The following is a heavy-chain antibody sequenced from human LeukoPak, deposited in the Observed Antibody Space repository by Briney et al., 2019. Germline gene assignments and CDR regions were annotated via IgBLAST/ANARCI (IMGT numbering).Heavy chain of an antibody. D-gene: IGHD4-23*01. V-gene: IGHV3-30*04. CDR2: ISYDGSNN. Sequence: GRSLRLSCAGSGFTSSSYAMHWVRQAPGKGLEWVALISYDGSNNYYADSVKGRFTISRDSSKNTLYLQMNSLRAEDTAVYYCAKDRPFYYGGFDYWGQGTLVTVSS. CDR1: GFTSSSYA. J-gene: IGHJ4*02. CDR3: AKDRPFYYGGFDY.